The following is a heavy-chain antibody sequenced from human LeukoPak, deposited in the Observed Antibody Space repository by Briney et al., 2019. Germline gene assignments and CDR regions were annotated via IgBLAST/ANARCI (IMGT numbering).Heavy chain of an antibody. J-gene: IGHJ4*02. Sequence: SETLSLTCTVSGGSISSYYWSRIRQPPGKGLEWIGHIYYSGSTNYNPSLKSRVTISVDTSKNQFSLKLISVTAADTAVYYCARSSGYYYYYFDYWGQGTLVTVSS. CDR3: ARSSGYYYYYFDY. V-gene: IGHV4-59*01. CDR2: IYYSGST. CDR1: GGSISSYY. D-gene: IGHD3-22*01.